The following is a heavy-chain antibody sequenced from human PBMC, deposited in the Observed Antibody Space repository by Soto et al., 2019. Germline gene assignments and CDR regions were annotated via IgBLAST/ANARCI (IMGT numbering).Heavy chain of an antibody. CDR3: ARSSGLIGSSSWYQVDY. V-gene: IGHV4-34*01. D-gene: IGHD6-13*01. Sequence: SETLSLTCAVYGGSFSGYYWSWIRQPPGKGLEWIGEIYHSGSTNYNPSLKSRVTISVDKSKNQFSLKLSSVTAADTAVYYCARSSGLIGSSSWYQVDYWGQGTLVTVS. CDR2: IYHSGST. J-gene: IGHJ4*02. CDR1: GGSFSGYY.